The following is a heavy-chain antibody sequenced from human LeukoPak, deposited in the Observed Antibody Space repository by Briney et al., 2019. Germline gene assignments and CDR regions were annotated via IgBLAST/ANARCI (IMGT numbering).Heavy chain of an antibody. V-gene: IGHV4-34*01. Sequence: TSETLSLTCAVYGGSFSGYYWSWIRQPPGKGLEWIGEINHSGSTNYNPSLKSRVTISVDTSKNQFSLKLSSVTAADTAVYYCARGTPYYYYYGMDVWGKGTTVTVSS. J-gene: IGHJ6*04. CDR1: GGSFSGYY. CDR2: INHSGST. D-gene: IGHD2-15*01. CDR3: ARGTPYYYYYGMDV.